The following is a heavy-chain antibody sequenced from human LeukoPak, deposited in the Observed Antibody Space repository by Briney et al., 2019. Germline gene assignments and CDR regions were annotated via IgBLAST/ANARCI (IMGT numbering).Heavy chain of an antibody. D-gene: IGHD6-6*01. Sequence: PGGSLRLSCAASGFTFSSYSMNWVRQAPGKGLEWVSSISSSSSYIYYADSVKGRFTISRDNAKNSLYLQMNSLRAEDTAVYYCARASARPRYYFDYWGQGTLVTVSS. J-gene: IGHJ4*02. CDR2: ISSSSSYI. V-gene: IGHV3-21*01. CDR1: GFTFSSYS. CDR3: ARASARPRYYFDY.